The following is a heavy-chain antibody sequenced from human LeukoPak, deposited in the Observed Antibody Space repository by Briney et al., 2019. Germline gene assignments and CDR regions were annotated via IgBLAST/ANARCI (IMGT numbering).Heavy chain of an antibody. V-gene: IGHV3-30*01. CDR1: GFIFSSYA. CDR2: ISYDGSNK. D-gene: IGHD5-24*01. CDR3: VSWGDGYTVDY. J-gene: IGHJ4*02. Sequence: GGSLRLSCAASGFIFSSYAMHWVRQAPGKGLEWVAVISYDGSNKYYADSVKGRFTISRDNSKSTLYLQMKSLRVEDTAVYYCVSWGDGYTVDYWGQGTLVTVSS.